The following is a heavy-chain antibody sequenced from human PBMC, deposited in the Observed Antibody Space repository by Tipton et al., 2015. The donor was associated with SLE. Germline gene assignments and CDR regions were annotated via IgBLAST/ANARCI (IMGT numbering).Heavy chain of an antibody. D-gene: IGHD2-21*01. CDR3: VRQRLWSDY. Sequence: LRLSCTVSGGSRTSSDYYWGWIRQTPGKGLEWIGNIYYNGSTYYNPSLRRRATIAIDTSKSHFSLKLTSVTATDTAVYYCVRQRLWSDYWGQGNLVTVSS. CDR1: GGSRTSSDYY. V-gene: IGHV4-39*01. J-gene: IGHJ4*02. CDR2: IYYNGST.